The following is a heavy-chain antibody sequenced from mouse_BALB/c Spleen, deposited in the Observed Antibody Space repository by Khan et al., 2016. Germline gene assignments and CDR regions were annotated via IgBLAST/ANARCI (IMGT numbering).Heavy chain of an antibody. CDR2: TFPSDSYT. V-gene: IGHV1-69*02. J-gene: IGHJ3*01. CDR3: TRGESTMIRGFAY. D-gene: IGHD2-4*01. Sequence: QVRLQQSGAELVRPGASVKLSCKASGYTFTSYWINWMKQRPGQGLEWIGNTFPSDSYTNYNQKFRDKATLTVDKSSSTAYMQLSSPTSEDSAVYDCTRGESTMIRGFAYWGQGTLVTVSA. CDR1: GYTFTSYW.